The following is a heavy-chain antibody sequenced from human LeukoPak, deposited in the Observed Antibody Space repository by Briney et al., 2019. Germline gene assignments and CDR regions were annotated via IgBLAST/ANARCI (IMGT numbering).Heavy chain of an antibody. CDR2: IYSGGST. J-gene: IGHJ3*02. D-gene: IGHD2-2*01. CDR3: ANLWDIVVVPAANGAFDI. CDR1: GFTVSSNY. Sequence: PGGSLRLSCAASGFTVSSNYMSWVRQAPGKGLEWVSVIYSGGSTYYADSVKGRFTISRDNSKNTLYLQMNSLRAEDTAVYYCANLWDIVVVPAANGAFDIWGQGTMVTVSS. V-gene: IGHV3-53*01.